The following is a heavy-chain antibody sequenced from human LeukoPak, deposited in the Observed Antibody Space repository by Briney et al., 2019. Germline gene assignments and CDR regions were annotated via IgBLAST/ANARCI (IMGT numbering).Heavy chain of an antibody. CDR1: GGSMNNYY. Sequence: PSETLSLTCIVSGGSMNNYYWSWIRQPPGKGLEWIGYVSYSGNTNYNSSLKSRVPMSVDTSKNQFSLKLISVTAADTAMYYCARGVVAATLFWFDPWGQGTLVTVSS. D-gene: IGHD2-15*01. CDR2: VSYSGNT. CDR3: ARGVVAATLFWFDP. V-gene: IGHV4-59*01. J-gene: IGHJ5*02.